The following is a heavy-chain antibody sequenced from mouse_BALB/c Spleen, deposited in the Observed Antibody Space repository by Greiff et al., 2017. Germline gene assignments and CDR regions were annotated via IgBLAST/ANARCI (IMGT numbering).Heavy chain of an antibody. Sequence: VQLQQSGAELVRSGASVKLSCPASGFNINDYYMHWVKQRPEQCLEWIGLIDPENGDTEYAPKFQGKATITAETSSNTAYLQLSSLTSEDTAVYYCNALLRPNVDYWGQGTTRTVAA. CDR2: IDPENGDT. CDR3: NALLRPNVDY. J-gene: IGHJ2*01. CDR1: GFNINDYY. D-gene: IGHD1-2*01. V-gene: IGHV14-4*02.